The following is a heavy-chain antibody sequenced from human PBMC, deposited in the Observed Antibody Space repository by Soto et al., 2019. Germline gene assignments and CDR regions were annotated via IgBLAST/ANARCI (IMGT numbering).Heavy chain of an antibody. CDR1: GGSISSGGYY. V-gene: IGHV4-31*03. Sequence: QVQLQESGPGLVKPSQTLSLTCTVSGGSISSGGYYWSWIRQHPGKGLEWIGYIYYSGSTYYNPSLKSRVSRSVDTSKNQFSLKLSSVTAADTAVYYCARRAGGNYGSGYFDYWGQGTLVTVFS. CDR3: ARRAGGNYGSGYFDY. D-gene: IGHD3-10*01. J-gene: IGHJ4*02. CDR2: IYYSGST.